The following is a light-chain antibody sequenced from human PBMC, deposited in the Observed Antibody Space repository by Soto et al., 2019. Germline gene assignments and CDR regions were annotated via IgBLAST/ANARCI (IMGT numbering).Light chain of an antibody. CDR3: QQYTNTNNPWM. Sequence: DIQMTQSASSLSASVSDRVTITSLASQSIDNYLSWYQQIPGKAPKLLVYDASTLQSGVATRFSGSGSGTEFTLIISGLQPEDSATYYCQQYTNTNNPWMFGQGTNVDVK. V-gene: IGKV1-17*01. J-gene: IGKJ1*01. CDR2: DAS. CDR1: QSIDNY.